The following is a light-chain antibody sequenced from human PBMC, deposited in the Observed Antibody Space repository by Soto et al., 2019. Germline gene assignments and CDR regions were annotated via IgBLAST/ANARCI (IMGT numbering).Light chain of an antibody. V-gene: IGLV3-21*02. Sequence: SYELTQPPSVSVALGQTATISCEGNNIGDKSVHWYQERPGQALVLVVYDDSDRPSEIPERVSGSKTGNTATLTITRVEAGDEADYWCQVWDSSSAHVIFGGGTKLTVL. CDR2: DDS. J-gene: IGLJ2*01. CDR3: QVWDSSSAHVI. CDR1: NIGDKS.